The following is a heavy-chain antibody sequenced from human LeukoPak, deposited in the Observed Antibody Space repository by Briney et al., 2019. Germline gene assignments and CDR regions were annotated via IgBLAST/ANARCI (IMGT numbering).Heavy chain of an antibody. V-gene: IGHV3-53*01. Sequence: GGSLRLSCAASGFTFSSYSMNWVRQAPGKGLEWVSVFYRDSDTYYADSVKGRFAISRDNSKNTVSLQMNNLRVEDTAVYYCAGGSRYYFGSGVLMTWGQGTPVTVSS. CDR2: FYRDSDT. CDR3: AGGSRYYFGSGVLMT. D-gene: IGHD3-10*01. J-gene: IGHJ5*02. CDR1: GFTFSSYS.